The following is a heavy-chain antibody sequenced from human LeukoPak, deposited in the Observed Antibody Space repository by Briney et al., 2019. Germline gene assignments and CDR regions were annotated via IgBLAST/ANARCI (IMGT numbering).Heavy chain of an antibody. CDR2: ISSSSNTI. V-gene: IGHV3-48*04. J-gene: IGHJ4*02. CDR3: ARGWPALRLNYFDY. D-gene: IGHD4-17*01. CDR1: GFTFNSYS. Sequence: PGGSLRLSCAASGFTFNSYSMNWVRQAPGKGLEWVSYISSSSNTIYYADSVKGRFTISRDNAKNSLYLQMNSLRAEDTAVYYCARGWPALRLNYFDYWGQGTLVTVSS.